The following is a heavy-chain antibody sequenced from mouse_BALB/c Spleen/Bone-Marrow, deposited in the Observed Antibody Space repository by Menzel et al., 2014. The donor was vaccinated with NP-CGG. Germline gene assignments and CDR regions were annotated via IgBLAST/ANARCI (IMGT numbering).Heavy chain of an antibody. Sequence: EVKLVESGGGLVKPGGSLKLSCAASGFAFSSYDMSWVRQTPGKRLEWVATISSGGSYTYYPDSVKGRFTISRDNARNTLYLQMSSLRSEDTALYYCARPLTGAYFDYRGQGTTLTVSS. CDR3: ARPLTGAYFDY. D-gene: IGHD4-1*01. V-gene: IGHV5-9*02. J-gene: IGHJ2*01. CDR2: ISSGGSYT. CDR1: GFAFSSYD.